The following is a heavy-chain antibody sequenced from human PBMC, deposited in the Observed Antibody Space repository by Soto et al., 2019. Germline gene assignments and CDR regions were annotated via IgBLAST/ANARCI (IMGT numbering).Heavy chain of an antibody. CDR2: IYYSGST. V-gene: IGHV4-39*01. D-gene: IGHD5-12*01. CDR3: ARHRPVDIVAQDTYYGMAV. CDR1: GGSISSSSYY. J-gene: IGHJ6*02. Sequence: PSETLSLTCTVSGGSISSSSYYWGWIRQPPGKGLEWIGSIYYSGSTYYNPSLKSRVTISVDTSKNQFSLKLSSVTAADTAVYYCARHRPVDIVAQDTYYGMAVWGQGTTVTVSS.